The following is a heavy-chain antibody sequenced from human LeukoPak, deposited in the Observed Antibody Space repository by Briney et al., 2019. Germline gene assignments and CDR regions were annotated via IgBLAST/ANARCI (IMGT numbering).Heavy chain of an antibody. Sequence: RPGGSLRLSRAASGFALQYYWMAWVRPAPGKGLEWVAHMKEDGTEAYYLVSVRGQFTISKNDAKSALFLQMNSLTSEDTALYYCLRGGWELDFWGQGTRVTVSS. D-gene: IGHD1-26*01. J-gene: IGHJ4*02. CDR3: LRGGWELDF. V-gene: IGHV3-7*04. CDR1: GFALQYYW. CDR2: MKEDGTEA.